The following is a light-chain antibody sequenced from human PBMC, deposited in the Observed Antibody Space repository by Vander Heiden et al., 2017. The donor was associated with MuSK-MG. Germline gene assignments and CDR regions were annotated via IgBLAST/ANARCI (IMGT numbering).Light chain of an antibody. CDR1: QSVSSSY. V-gene: IGKV3-20*01. Sequence: EIVLTQSPGTLSLSPGERATLSCRASQSVSSSYLAWYQQKPGQAPRLLIYGASSKGTGNPDRFNGSGSGTDFTLNISRLEPEEFAVYYCQQYGSSPLTFGGGTKVEIK. CDR3: QQYGSSPLT. CDR2: GAS. J-gene: IGKJ4*01.